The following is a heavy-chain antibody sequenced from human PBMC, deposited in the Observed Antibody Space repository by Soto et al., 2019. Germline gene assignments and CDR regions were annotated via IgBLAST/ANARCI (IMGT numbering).Heavy chain of an antibody. CDR2: ISPNGGST. CDR3: ARGHVDIVASTDY. Sequence: EVQLVESGGGLVQPGGSLRLSCAASGFTFSSHAMHWVRQAPGKGLEFVSAISPNGGSTYYANSVKGRFTISRDNSKNTLYLQMGSLRAEDMALYYCARGHVDIVASTDYWGQGTLVTVSS. CDR1: GFTFSSHA. V-gene: IGHV3-64*01. J-gene: IGHJ4*02. D-gene: IGHD5-12*01.